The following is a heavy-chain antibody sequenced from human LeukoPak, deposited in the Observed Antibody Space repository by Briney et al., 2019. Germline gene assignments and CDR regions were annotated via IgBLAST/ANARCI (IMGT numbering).Heavy chain of an antibody. J-gene: IGHJ5*02. CDR1: GFTFSDYA. CDR3: ARDWGSSGWYNWFDP. D-gene: IGHD6-19*01. CDR2: ISKDGGDK. V-gene: IGHV3-30-3*01. Sequence: GGSLRLSCAASGFTFSDYAMHWVRQAPGKGLEWVAVISKDGGDKYYPGSVRGRFTISRDNSENTLYLQMNSLRVEDTAVYYCARDWGSSGWYNWFDPWGQGTLVTVSS.